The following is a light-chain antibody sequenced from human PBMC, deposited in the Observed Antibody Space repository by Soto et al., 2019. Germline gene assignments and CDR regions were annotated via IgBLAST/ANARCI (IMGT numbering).Light chain of an antibody. Sequence: DVVMTQSPLSLPVTLGQPASISCRSSQSLVYSDGNTYLNWFQQRPGQSPRHLIYRVSNRDSGGPDRFSGSGSETDFTLKISRVEAEDVGVYYCMQGTDWPPITFGQGTRLEIK. J-gene: IGKJ5*01. CDR2: RVS. V-gene: IGKV2-30*01. CDR3: MQGTDWPPIT. CDR1: QSLVYSDGNTY.